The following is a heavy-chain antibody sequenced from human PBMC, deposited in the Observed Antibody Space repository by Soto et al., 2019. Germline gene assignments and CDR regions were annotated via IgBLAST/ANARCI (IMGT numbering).Heavy chain of an antibody. D-gene: IGHD4-4*01. CDR2: MNPNSGNT. V-gene: IGHV1-8*01. CDR3: ARGGPTAYYYYGMDV. CDR1: GYTFTSYD. Sequence: ASVKVSCKASGYTFTSYDINWVRQATGQGLEWMGWMNPNSGNTGYAQKFQGRVTMTRNTSISTAYMGLSSLRSEDTAVYYCARGGPTAYYYYGMDVWGQGTTVTVSS. J-gene: IGHJ6*02.